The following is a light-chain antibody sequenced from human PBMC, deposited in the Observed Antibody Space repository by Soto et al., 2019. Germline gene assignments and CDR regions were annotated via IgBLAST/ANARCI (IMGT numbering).Light chain of an antibody. CDR3: QQRSNWPPIT. Sequence: EVVLTQSPGTLSLSPGERATLSCRARQSGSSSYLAWYQQKPGQAPMILIYGASNRATGIPARFSGSGSGTDFTLTISSLEPEDFAVYYCQQRSNWPPITFGQGTRLEI. CDR2: GAS. V-gene: IGKV3D-20*02. CDR1: QSGSSSY. J-gene: IGKJ5*01.